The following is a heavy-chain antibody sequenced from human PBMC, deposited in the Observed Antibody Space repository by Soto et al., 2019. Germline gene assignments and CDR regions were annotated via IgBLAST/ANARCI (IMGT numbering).Heavy chain of an antibody. V-gene: IGHV4-34*01. Sequence: KPSETLSLTCAVYGGSFSGYYWSWIRQPPGKGLEWIGEINHSGSTNYNPSLKSRVTISVDTSKNQFSLKLSSVTAADTAVYYCASGVEYFDWLSTHWYYYGMDVWGQGTTVTVSS. J-gene: IGHJ6*02. CDR1: GGSFSGYY. CDR2: INHSGST. D-gene: IGHD3-9*01. CDR3: ASGVEYFDWLSTHWYYYGMDV.